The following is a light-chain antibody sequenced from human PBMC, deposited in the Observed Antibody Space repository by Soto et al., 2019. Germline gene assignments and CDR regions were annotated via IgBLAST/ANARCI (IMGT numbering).Light chain of an antibody. CDR3: QQAYATVWA. V-gene: IGKV1-39*01. CDR1: QSISTY. CDR2: SAS. J-gene: IGKJ1*01. Sequence: SPPSLSASVGDRVTITCVASQSISTYFNWYQQKPGKAPKLLIYSASSLQSGVPARCSGSGAWAYFTLTISSLQPEDFASYYLQQAYATVWAVGQGTKVDI.